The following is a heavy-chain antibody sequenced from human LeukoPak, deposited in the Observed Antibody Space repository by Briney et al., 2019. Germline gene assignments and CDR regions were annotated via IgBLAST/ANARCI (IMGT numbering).Heavy chain of an antibody. D-gene: IGHD6-13*01. CDR1: GFTFSSYA. V-gene: IGHV3-23*01. CDR3: AKVRGNVAAGPTDY. CDR2: IGSSGGST. Sequence: GGSLRLSCAASGFTFSSYAMSWVRQAPGKGLEWVSAIGSSGGSTYYADSVKGRITISRDNSKNTLYLQRNSLRAEDTAVYYCAKVRGNVAAGPTDYWGQGTLVTVSS. J-gene: IGHJ4*02.